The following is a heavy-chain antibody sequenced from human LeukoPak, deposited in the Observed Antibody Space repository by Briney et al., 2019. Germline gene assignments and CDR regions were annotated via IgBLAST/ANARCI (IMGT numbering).Heavy chain of an antibody. V-gene: IGHV3-7*01. Sequence: TGGSLRLSCAASGFTFSNYWMSWVRQAPGKGLEWVANIKEDGTEKHYVDSVKGRFTVSRDSAKNSLYLQMNSLRAEDTAVYYCARGSRGYVTWDYWGQGTLVTVSS. CDR1: GFTFSNYW. CDR2: IKEDGTEK. J-gene: IGHJ4*02. D-gene: IGHD5-12*01. CDR3: ARGSRGYVTWDY.